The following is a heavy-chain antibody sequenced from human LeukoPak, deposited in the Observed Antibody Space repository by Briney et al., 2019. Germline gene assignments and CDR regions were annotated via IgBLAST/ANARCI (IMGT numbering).Heavy chain of an antibody. CDR1: SGSISSYY. CDR3: TRGKTYYDISKDAFDI. CDR2: IYYSGST. J-gene: IGHJ3*02. V-gene: IGHV4-59*01. Sequence: SETLSLTCTVSSGSISSYYWSWIRQPPGKGLEWIGYIYYSGSTNYNPSLKSRVTISVDTSKNQFSLKLSSVTAADTAVYYCTRGKTYYDISKDAFDIWGQGTMVTVSS. D-gene: IGHD3-22*01.